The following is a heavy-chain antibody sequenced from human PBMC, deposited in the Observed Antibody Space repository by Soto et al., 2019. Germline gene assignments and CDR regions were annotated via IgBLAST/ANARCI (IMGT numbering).Heavy chain of an antibody. D-gene: IGHD2-2*01. CDR2: ISGSGRST. Sequence: EAQLLESGGGLVQPGGSLRLSCAASGFTFNNYAMSWVRRAPGKGLEWVSAISGSGRSTYYADSVKGRFTISRDTSRNTVFLQMNCLRGEDTAVYYCAKDDAPAAPSTLDNWGRGTLVTVSS. CDR3: AKDDAPAAPSTLDN. J-gene: IGHJ4*02. V-gene: IGHV3-23*01. CDR1: GFTFNNYA.